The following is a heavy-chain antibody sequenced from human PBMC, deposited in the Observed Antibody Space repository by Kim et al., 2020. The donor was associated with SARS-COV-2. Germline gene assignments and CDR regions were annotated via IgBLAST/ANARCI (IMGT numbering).Heavy chain of an antibody. CDR1: GYTFTSYA. CDR2: INAGNGNT. J-gene: IGHJ5*02. Sequence: ASVKVSCKASGYTFTSYAMHWVRQAPGQRLEWMGWINAGNGNTKYSQKFQGRVTITRDTSASTAYMELSSLRSEDMAVYYCAREYYDSSGYYINWFDPWGQGTLVTVSS. V-gene: IGHV1-3*01. CDR3: AREYYDSSGYYINWFDP. D-gene: IGHD3-22*01.